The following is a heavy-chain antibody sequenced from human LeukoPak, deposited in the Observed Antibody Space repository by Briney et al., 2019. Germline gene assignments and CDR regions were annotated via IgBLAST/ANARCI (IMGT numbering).Heavy chain of an antibody. J-gene: IGHJ4*02. Sequence: GGSLRLSCAASGFTFSSYNMNWVRQAPGKGLEWVSYISSGSRCIYYADSVKGRFTISRDNAKNSLYLQMNSLRDEDTAVYYCARPHQDYVWGSPNYWGQGTLVTVSS. CDR2: ISSGSRCI. CDR1: GFTFSSYN. D-gene: IGHD3-16*01. V-gene: IGHV3-48*02. CDR3: ARPHQDYVWGSPNY.